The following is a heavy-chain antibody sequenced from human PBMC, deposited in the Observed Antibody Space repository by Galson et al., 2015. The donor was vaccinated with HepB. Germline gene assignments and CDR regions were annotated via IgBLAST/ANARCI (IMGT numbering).Heavy chain of an antibody. Sequence: SLRLSCAASGFTFRNAWMTWVRQAPGKGLEWVGRIKGKTDGGTTEYAAPVKGRFTMSRDDSRDTLYLQMNSLKTEDTAVYYCTTGTLRHYYYDSSGRLLGYYFDQWGQRTLVTVSS. CDR3: TTGTLRHYYYDSSGRLLGYYFDQ. V-gene: IGHV3-15*01. J-gene: IGHJ4*02. CDR1: GFTFRNAW. D-gene: IGHD3-22*01. CDR2: IKGKTDGGTT.